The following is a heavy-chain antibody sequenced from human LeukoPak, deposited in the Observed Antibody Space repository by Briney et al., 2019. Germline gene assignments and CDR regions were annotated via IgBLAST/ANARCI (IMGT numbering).Heavy chain of an antibody. CDR3: AGVVGGSYSMDV. Sequence: SETLSLTCTVSGGSVSSGSYYWSWIRQPPGKGLEWIGYIYYSGSTKYNPSLKSRVTISIDTSKNQFSLKLSSVTAADTAMYYCAGVVGGSYSMDVWGQGTTVTVSS. V-gene: IGHV4-61*01. D-gene: IGHD1-26*01. J-gene: IGHJ6*03. CDR1: GGSVSSGSYY. CDR2: IYYSGST.